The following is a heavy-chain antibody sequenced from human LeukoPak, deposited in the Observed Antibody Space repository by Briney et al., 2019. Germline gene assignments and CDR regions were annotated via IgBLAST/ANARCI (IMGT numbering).Heavy chain of an antibody. CDR3: AREDASSFDL. CDR1: GFTFSSYD. V-gene: IGHV3-13*01. J-gene: IGHJ2*01. Sequence: SGGSLRLSCAASGFTFSSYDMHWVRQATGKGLEWVSAIGSPGDTYYSGSVKGRFTISRENAKNSLYLQMNSLRAGDTAAYFCAREDASSFDLWGRGTLVTVSS. CDR2: IGSPGDT.